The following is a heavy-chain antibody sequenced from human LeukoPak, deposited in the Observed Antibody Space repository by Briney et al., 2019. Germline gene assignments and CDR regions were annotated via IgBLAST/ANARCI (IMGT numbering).Heavy chain of an antibody. CDR1: GFTFSSCA. V-gene: IGHV3-23*01. D-gene: IGHD2-2*01. Sequence: GGSLRLSCAASGFTFSSCAMGWVRQAPGKGLEWVSSISGSGDITGYADSVKGRFTISRDNDKNSVYLQMNSLRDEDTAVYFCTRGRYQLLGPNDSWGQGSLVTVSS. CDR2: ISGSGDIT. CDR3: TRGRYQLLGPNDS. J-gene: IGHJ4*02.